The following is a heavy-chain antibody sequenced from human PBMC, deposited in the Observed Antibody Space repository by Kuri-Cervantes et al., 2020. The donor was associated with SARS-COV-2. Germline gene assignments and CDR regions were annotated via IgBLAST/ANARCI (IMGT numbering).Heavy chain of an antibody. D-gene: IGHD6-19*01. CDR1: GFTFSHYA. Sequence: GGSLRLSWGASGFTFSHYAMSWFRQAPGKGLEWVSTITISGISTHYADSVKGRFTISRDNSKNTVYLQMNSLRADDTAVYYCAKIAGYNSGWYDDWGQGTLVTVSS. J-gene: IGHJ5*02. CDR3: AKIAGYNSGWYDD. CDR2: ITISGIST. V-gene: IGHV3-23*01.